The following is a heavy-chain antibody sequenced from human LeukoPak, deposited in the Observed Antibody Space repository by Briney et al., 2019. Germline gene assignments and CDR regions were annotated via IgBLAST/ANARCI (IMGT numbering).Heavy chain of an antibody. J-gene: IGHJ5*02. D-gene: IGHD3-10*01. CDR2: IYYSGDT. Sequence: KSSETLSLTCTVSDGAIAGYSWSWIRQAPGKGLEWIGYIYYSGDTNYNPSLQSRVTVSVDTSKNQFSLKLTSVTAADTAVYYCVRGPYGSGISNWFDPWGQGTQVIVSS. V-gene: IGHV4-59*01. CDR3: VRGPYGSGISNWFDP. CDR1: DGAIAGYS.